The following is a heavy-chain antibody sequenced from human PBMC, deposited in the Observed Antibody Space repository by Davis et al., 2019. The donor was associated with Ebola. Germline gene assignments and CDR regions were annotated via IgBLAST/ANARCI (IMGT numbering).Heavy chain of an antibody. D-gene: IGHD6-6*01. CDR1: GFTFSSYA. V-gene: IGHV3-30-3*01. CDR2: ISYDGSNK. Sequence: GGSLTLSCAASGFTFSSYAMHWVRQAPAKGLEWVAVISYDGSNKYYADSVKGRFTISRDNAKNSLYLQMNSLRDEDTAVYYCARHGWLGYSSSPLYFDLWGRGTLVTVSS. CDR3: ARHGWLGYSSSPLYFDL. J-gene: IGHJ2*01.